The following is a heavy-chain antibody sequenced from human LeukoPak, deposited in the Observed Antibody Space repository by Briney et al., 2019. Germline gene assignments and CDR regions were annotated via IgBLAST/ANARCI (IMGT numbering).Heavy chain of an antibody. CDR1: GYTFTSYD. V-gene: IGHV1-8*01. CDR2: MNPNSGNT. J-gene: IGHJ5*01. D-gene: IGHD3-3*01. Sequence: GASVKVSCKASGYTFTSYDINWVRQATGQGLEWMGWMNPNSGNTGYAQKFQGRVTMTRNTSISTAYMELSSLRSEDTAVYYCARGEGLEWVIYDVPEHWFDPWGQGTLVTGSS. CDR3: ARGEGLEWVIYDVPEHWFDP.